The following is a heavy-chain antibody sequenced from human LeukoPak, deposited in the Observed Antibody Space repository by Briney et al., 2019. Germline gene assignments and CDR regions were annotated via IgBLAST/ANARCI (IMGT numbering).Heavy chain of an antibody. CDR2: IYPGDSDT. CDR3: ARPPWIGRRDGYNVYYFDY. CDR1: GYSFTSYW. J-gene: IGHJ4*02. Sequence: GESLKISCKGSGYSFTSYWIGWVRQMPGKGLEWMGIIYPGDSDTRYSPSFQGQVTISADKSISTAYLQWSSLKASDTAMYYCARPPWIGRRDGYNVYYFDYWGQGTLVTVSS. D-gene: IGHD5-24*01. V-gene: IGHV5-51*01.